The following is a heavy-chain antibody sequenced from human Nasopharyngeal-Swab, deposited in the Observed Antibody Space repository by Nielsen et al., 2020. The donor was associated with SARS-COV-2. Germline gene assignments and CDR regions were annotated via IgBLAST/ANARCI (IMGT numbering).Heavy chain of an antibody. D-gene: IGHD3-10*01. V-gene: IGHV3-30*18. CDR2: ISYDGSNK. CDR3: AKLIEEGSGSYYALYYYYGMDV. J-gene: IGHJ6*02. Sequence: VRQAPGKGLEWVAVISYDGSNKYYADSAKGRFTISRDNSKNTLYLQMNSLRAEDTAVYYCAKLIEEGSGSYYALYYYYGMDVWGQGTTVTVSS.